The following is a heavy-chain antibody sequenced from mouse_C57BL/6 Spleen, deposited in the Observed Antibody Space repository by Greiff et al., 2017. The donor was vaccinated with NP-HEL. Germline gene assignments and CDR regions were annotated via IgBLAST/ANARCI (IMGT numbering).Heavy chain of an antibody. CDR2: IYPGDGDT. J-gene: IGHJ1*03. Sequence: QVQLKQSGPELVKPGASVKISCKASGYAFSSSWMNWVKQRPGKGLEWIGRIYPGDGDTNYNGKFKGKATLTADKSSSTAYMQLSSLTSEDSAVYFCARRDDGYYWYFDVWGTGTTVTVSS. CDR1: GYAFSSSW. V-gene: IGHV1-82*01. D-gene: IGHD2-3*01. CDR3: ARRDDGYYWYFDV.